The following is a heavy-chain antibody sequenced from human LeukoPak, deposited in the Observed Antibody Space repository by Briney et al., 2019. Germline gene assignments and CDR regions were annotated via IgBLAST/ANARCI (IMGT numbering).Heavy chain of an antibody. CDR3: AREEEYSSSWYY. V-gene: IGHV1-2*02. Sequence: ASVKVSCKASGYTFTSYGISWVRQAPGQGLEWMGWINPNSGGTNYAQKFQGRVTMTRDTSISTAYTELSRLRSDDTAVYYCAREEEYSSSWYYWGQGTLVTVSS. J-gene: IGHJ4*02. CDR2: INPNSGGT. CDR1: GYTFTSYG. D-gene: IGHD6-13*01.